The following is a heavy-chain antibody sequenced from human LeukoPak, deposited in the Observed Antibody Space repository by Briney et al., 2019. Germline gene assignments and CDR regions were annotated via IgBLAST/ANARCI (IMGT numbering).Heavy chain of an antibody. V-gene: IGHV3-30-3*01. CDR1: GFTFSSFA. CDR2: ISYDGTNK. CDR3: ARDRGATGYCSGGSCYSHFDY. J-gene: IGHJ4*02. D-gene: IGHD2-15*01. Sequence: PGGSLRPSCAASGFTFSSFAIHWVRQAPGKGLEWAAVISYDGTNKYYADYVKGRFTISRDNSKNTLYLQMNSLRAEDTAVYYCARDRGATGYCSGGSCYSHFDYWGQGALVTVSS.